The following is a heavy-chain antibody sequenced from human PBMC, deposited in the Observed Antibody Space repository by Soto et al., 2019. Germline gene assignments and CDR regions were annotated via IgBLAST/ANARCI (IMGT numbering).Heavy chain of an antibody. CDR1: GYTFTSYG. Sequence: QVQLVQSGAEVKKPGASVKVSCKASGYTFTSYGISWVRQAPGQGLEWMGWISAYNGNTNYAQKLQGRVTMTTDTTRFRAYREVRSLRSADTAVYSCASETPSWMLGRGYSQPWGQGPRVTVS. J-gene: IGHJ1*01. CDR3: ASETPSWMLGRGYSQP. D-gene: IGHD7-27*01. V-gene: IGHV1-18*01. CDR2: ISAYNGNT.